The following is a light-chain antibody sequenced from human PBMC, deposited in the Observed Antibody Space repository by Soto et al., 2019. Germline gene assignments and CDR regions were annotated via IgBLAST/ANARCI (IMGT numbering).Light chain of an antibody. CDR3: QQLRSYPST. V-gene: IGKV1-5*03. CDR2: AS. Sequence: ASSLESGVPSRFSGSGSGTDFAITISSLQAEDFATYYCQQLRSYPSTFGGGTKVDIK. J-gene: IGKJ4*01.